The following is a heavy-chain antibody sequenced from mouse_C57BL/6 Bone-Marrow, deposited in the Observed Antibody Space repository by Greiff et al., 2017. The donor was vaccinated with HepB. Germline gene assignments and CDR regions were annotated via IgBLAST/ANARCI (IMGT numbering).Heavy chain of an antibody. Sequence: VQLQQSGAELVKPGASVKLSCKASGYTFTSYWMHWVKQRPGQGLEWIGMIHPNSGSTNYNEKFKSKATLTVDKSSSTAYMQLSSLTSEDSAVYYCARKYYGNRGGYWGQGTTLTVSS. CDR2: IHPNSGST. CDR3: ARKYYGNRGGY. J-gene: IGHJ2*01. CDR1: GYTFTSYW. V-gene: IGHV1-64*01. D-gene: IGHD1-1*01.